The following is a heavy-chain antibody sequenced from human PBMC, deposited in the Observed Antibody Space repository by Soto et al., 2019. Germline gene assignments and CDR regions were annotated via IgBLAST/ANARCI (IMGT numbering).Heavy chain of an antibody. Sequence: QVQLVESGGGVVQPGRSLRLSCAASGFTFSSYGMHWVRQAPGKGLEWVAVIWYDGSNKYYADSAKGRFTISRDNSKNTLYLQMNSRRAEDTAVYYCARGWYCGGDCYEWYFDLWGRGTLVTVSS. CDR2: IWYDGSNK. CDR3: ARGWYCGGDCYEWYFDL. J-gene: IGHJ2*01. V-gene: IGHV3-33*01. D-gene: IGHD2-21*02. CDR1: GFTFSSYG.